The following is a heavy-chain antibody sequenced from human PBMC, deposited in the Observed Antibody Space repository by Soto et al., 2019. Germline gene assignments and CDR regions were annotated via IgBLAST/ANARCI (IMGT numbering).Heavy chain of an antibody. CDR3: ARRAPIYHDALTGYEEAGMDV. V-gene: IGHV3-48*03. D-gene: IGHD3-9*01. Sequence: VELVESGGDLVQPGGSLTLACAASGFNFKSYEMNWVRQAPGKGLEWISYISVSGRTIYYADSVKGRVNISRDNAKNLVFLQMNSLRAEDTAIYYCARRAPIYHDALTGYEEAGMDVWGQGTTVTVSS. CDR2: ISVSGRTI. CDR1: GFNFKSYE. J-gene: IGHJ6*02.